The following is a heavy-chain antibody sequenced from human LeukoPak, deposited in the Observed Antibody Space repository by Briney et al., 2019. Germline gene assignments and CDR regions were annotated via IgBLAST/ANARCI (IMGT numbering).Heavy chain of an antibody. CDR2: ISAYNGNT. Sequence: GASVKVSCKASGYTFTSYGISWVRQAPGQGLEWMGRISAYNGNTNYAQKLQGRVTMTTDTSTSTAYMELRSLRSDDTAVYYCARSRGRTMVQGVIPYFDYWGQGTLVTVSS. CDR3: ARSRGRTMVQGVIPYFDY. CDR1: GYTFTSYG. V-gene: IGHV1-18*01. J-gene: IGHJ4*02. D-gene: IGHD3-10*01.